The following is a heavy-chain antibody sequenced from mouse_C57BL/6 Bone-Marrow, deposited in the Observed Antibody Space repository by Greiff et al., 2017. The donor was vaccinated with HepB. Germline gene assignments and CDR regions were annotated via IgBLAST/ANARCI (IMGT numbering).Heavy chain of an antibody. CDR3: ARSPAYYSNYPFAY. V-gene: IGHV1-81*01. J-gene: IGHJ3*01. CDR2: IDPNSGGT. Sequence: QVQLQQSGAELARPGASVKLSCKASGYTFTSYGISWVKQRTGQGLEWIGRIDPNSGGTKYNEKFKSKATLTVDKPSSTAYMQLSSLTSEDSAVYYCARSPAYYSNYPFAYWGQGTLVTVSA. CDR1: GYTFTSYG. D-gene: IGHD2-5*01.